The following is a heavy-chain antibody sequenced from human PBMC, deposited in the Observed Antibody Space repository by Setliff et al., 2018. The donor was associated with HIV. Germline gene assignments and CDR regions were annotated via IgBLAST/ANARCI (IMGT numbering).Heavy chain of an antibody. CDR1: GGSITTYY. CDR2: IYPTGST. Sequence: SETLSLTCTVSGGSITTYYWSWIRQPAGKGLEWIGHIYPTGSTDYNPSLKSRVTISVDTSKNQFSLKLSSVTAADTAVYYCARGVRGVIIDWYYFDYWGQGTLVTVSS. CDR3: ARGVRGVIIDWYYFDY. D-gene: IGHD3-10*01. V-gene: IGHV4-4*07. J-gene: IGHJ4*02.